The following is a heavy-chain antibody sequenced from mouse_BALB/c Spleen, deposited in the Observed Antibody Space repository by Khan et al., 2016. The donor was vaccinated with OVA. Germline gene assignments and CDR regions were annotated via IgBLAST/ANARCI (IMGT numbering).Heavy chain of an antibody. V-gene: IGHV2-3*01. CDR3: AKFYYGGVSDWYLDV. CDR1: GFSLTNYG. CDR2: VWGDGST. J-gene: IGHJ1*01. Sequence: QVQLKQSGPGLVAPSQSLSITCTVSGFSLTNYGVSWVRQPPGKGLEGLGVVWGDGSTNYHSGLRSRLTISKDNSKSQVVLKLNRLQTDDTATYFCAKFYYGGVSDWYLDVWGAGTTVTVSS. D-gene: IGHD1-1*02.